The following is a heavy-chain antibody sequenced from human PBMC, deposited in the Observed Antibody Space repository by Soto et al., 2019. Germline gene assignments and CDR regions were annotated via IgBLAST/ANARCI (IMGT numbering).Heavy chain of an antibody. V-gene: IGHV3-23*01. CDR2: ISGSGGST. J-gene: IGHJ4*02. CDR3: AKDLKGITMIVVALGY. CDR1: GFTFSSYA. Sequence: LRLSCAASGFTFSSYAMSWVRQAPGKGLEWVSAISGSGGSTYYADSVKGRFTISRDNSKNTLYLQMNSLRAEDTAVYYCAKDLKGITMIVVALGYWGQGTLVTVSS. D-gene: IGHD3-22*01.